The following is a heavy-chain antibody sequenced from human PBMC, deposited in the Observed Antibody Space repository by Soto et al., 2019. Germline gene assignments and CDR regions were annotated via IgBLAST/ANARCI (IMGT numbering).Heavy chain of an antibody. Sequence: PGGSLRLSCAASGFTFSSYSMNWVRQAPGKGLEWVSSISSSSSYIYYADSVKGRFTISRDNAKNSLYLQMNSLRAEDTAVYYCARDGYSYGYYYYYGMDVWGQGTTVTVSS. J-gene: IGHJ6*02. CDR3: ARDGYSYGYYYYYGMDV. V-gene: IGHV3-21*01. CDR1: GFTFSSYS. CDR2: ISSSSSYI. D-gene: IGHD5-18*01.